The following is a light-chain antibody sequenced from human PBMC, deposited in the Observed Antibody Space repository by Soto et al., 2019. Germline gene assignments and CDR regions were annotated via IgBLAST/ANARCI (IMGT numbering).Light chain of an antibody. V-gene: IGKV1-27*01. CDR2: AAS. CDR3: QKYNSAPHT. J-gene: IGKJ4*01. Sequence: DIQMTQSPSSLSASVGDRVTITCRTSQDISNYLAWYQQKPGKVPKLLIYAASTLQSGLPSRFSGGGSGTDFSLTISRLQPEDVATYYCQKYNSAPHTFGGGTKVEIQ. CDR1: QDISNY.